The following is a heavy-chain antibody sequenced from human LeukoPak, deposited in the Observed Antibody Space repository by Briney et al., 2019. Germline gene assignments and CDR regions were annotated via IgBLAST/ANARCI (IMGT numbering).Heavy chain of an antibody. CDR1: GYTFNSHG. CDR2: ISVYSGDT. D-gene: IGHD2-21*02. Sequence: GASAKVSCKASGYTFNSHGISWLRQAPGQGLEWMGWISVYSGDTNYAQKVQGRVTMTTDTSTSTAYMELRSLTSDDTAVYFCARDIVGDFDLDYWGQGTLVTVSS. J-gene: IGHJ4*02. V-gene: IGHV1-18*01. CDR3: ARDIVGDFDLDY.